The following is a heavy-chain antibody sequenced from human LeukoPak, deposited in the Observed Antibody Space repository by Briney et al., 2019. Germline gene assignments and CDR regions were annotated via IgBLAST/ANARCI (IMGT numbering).Heavy chain of an antibody. CDR3: ARDYDY. CDR1: GGSISSYY. J-gene: IGHJ4*02. Sequence: SETLSLTCTVSGGSISSYYWSWIRQPPGKGLEWIGYIYYSGSTNYNPSLTSRVTISVDTSKNQFSLKLSSVTAADTAVYYCARDYDYWGQGTLVTVSS. CDR2: IYYSGST. V-gene: IGHV4-59*01.